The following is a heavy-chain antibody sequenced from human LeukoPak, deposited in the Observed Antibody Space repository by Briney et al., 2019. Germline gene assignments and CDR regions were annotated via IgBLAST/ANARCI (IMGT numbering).Heavy chain of an antibody. Sequence: ASVKVSCKGSGFPFTGHYIHWVRQAPGQGLEWMGWINPNSGGTNYAQKFQGRVTMTRDTSISTAYMELSRLRSDDTAVYYCARGAVKHYYDSSGPHYFDYWGQGTLVTVSS. D-gene: IGHD3-22*01. CDR1: GFPFTGHY. CDR3: ARGAVKHYYDSSGPHYFDY. J-gene: IGHJ4*02. CDR2: INPNSGGT. V-gene: IGHV1-2*02.